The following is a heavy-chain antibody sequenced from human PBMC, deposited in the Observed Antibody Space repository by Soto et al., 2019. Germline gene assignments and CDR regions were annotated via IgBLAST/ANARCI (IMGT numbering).Heavy chain of an antibody. D-gene: IGHD3-16*01. V-gene: IGHV1-69*01. Sequence: QAQLVQSGAEVKKPGSSVKVSCKDSGGLFSSFAISWVRQAPGQGLEWMGGIIPVFGTTNYAQKFQGRVTITADESTNTAYMELISLTSDDTAMYYCARGGGPYVWFNEFWGQGTQVTVSS. CDR2: IIPVFGTT. J-gene: IGHJ4*02. CDR3: ARGGGPYVWFNEF. CDR1: GGLFSSFA.